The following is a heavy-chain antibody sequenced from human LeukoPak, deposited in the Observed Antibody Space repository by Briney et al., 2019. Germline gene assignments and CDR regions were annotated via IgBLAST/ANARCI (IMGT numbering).Heavy chain of an antibody. CDR1: GYTFTSYD. D-gene: IGHD1-1*01. CDR3: ARVVVQHYYYYYYMDV. V-gene: IGHV1-18*01. Sequence: GASVKVSCKASGYTFTSYDINWVRQAPGQGLEWMGWISAYNGSTNYAQKLQGRVTMTTDTSTSTAYMELRSLRSDDTAVYYCARVVVQHYYYYYYMDVWGKGTTVTVSS. CDR2: ISAYNGST. J-gene: IGHJ6*03.